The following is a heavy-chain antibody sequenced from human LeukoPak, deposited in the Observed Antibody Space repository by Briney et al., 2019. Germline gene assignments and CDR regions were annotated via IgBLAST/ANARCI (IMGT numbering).Heavy chain of an antibody. V-gene: IGHV3-7*05. Sequence: GGSLRLSCATAGFTFSSHWMNCVRQAPGKGLEWVANINRDGGETYCVDSVEGRLTISRDNAKNSLSLQMNSLRAEDTAVYYCARGGSNGFDVWGQGTMVTVSA. CDR3: ARGGSNGFDV. D-gene: IGHD3-10*01. CDR2: INRDGGET. CDR1: GFTFSSHW. J-gene: IGHJ3*01.